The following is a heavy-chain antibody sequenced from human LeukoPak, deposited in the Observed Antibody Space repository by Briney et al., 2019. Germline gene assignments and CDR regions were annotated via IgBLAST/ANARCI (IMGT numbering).Heavy chain of an antibody. J-gene: IGHJ6*03. D-gene: IGHD6-13*01. CDR3: AKDATAVVGTVYMDV. CDR2: ISGSGDST. Sequence: GGSLRLSCAASGFTFSSYGMSWVRQTPGKRLEWVSAISGSGDSTNYADSVKGRFTISRDNAKNSLYLQMNSLRAEDTAVYYCAKDATAVVGTVYMDVWGKGTTVTISS. CDR1: GFTFSSYG. V-gene: IGHV3-23*01.